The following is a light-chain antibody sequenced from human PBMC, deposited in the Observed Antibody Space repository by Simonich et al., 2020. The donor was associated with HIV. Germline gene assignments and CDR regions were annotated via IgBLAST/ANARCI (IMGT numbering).Light chain of an antibody. V-gene: IGLV1-40*01. CDR2: DKN. J-gene: IGLJ2*01. CDR3: QSYDRSLSGSV. Sequence: QSVLTQAPSVSGAPGQRVTISCTGNSSNIGANYDVHWYQQFPGTAPKVLIYDKNNRPLGVPDRFSVSKSGTSASLAITGLQAEDEADYYCQSYDRSLSGSVFGGGTKLTVL. CDR1: SSNIGANYD.